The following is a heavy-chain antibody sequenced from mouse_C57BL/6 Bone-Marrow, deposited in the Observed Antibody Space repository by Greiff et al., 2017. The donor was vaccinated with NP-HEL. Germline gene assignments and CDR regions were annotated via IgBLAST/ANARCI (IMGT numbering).Heavy chain of an antibody. V-gene: IGHV1-82*01. J-gene: IGHJ3*01. D-gene: IGHD2-4*01. Sequence: QVQLQQSGPELVKPGASVKISCKASGYAFSSSWMNWAKQRPGKGLEWIGRIYPGDGDTNYNGKFKGKATLTADKSSSTAYMQLSSLTSEDSAVYFCASYDNDGAWFAYWGQGTLVTVSA. CDR3: ASYDNDGAWFAY. CDR2: IYPGDGDT. CDR1: GYAFSSSW.